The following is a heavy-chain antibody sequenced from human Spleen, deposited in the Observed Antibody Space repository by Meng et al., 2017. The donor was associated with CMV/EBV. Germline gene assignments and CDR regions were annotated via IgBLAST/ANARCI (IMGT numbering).Heavy chain of an antibody. J-gene: IGHJ4*02. V-gene: IGHV3-30*04. CDR2: VSFDGSNT. CDR3: AREPSSSPVPDY. Sequence: CAASGFTFSTFDMNWVRQAPGKGLEWVAVVSFDGSNTYYTDSVKGRFTISRDNSKNTLYPHMNSLRPEDTAVYYCAREPSSSPVPDYWGQGTLVTVSS. CDR1: GFTFSTFD. D-gene: IGHD6-13*01.